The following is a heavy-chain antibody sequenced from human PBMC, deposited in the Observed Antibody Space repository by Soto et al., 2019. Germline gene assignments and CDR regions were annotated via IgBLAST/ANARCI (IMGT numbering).Heavy chain of an antibody. CDR1: GYTFTGYY. CDR2: INPNSGGT. D-gene: IGHD3-9*01. V-gene: IGHV1-2*04. CDR3: ARYPLGYYDILTGYYKSYYGMDV. Sequence: ASVKVSCKASGYTFTGYYMHWVRQAPGQGLEWMGLINPNSGGTNYAQKFQGWVTMTRDTSISTAYMELSRLRSDDTAVYYCARYPLGYYDILTGYYKSYYGMDVWGQGTTVTVSS. J-gene: IGHJ6*02.